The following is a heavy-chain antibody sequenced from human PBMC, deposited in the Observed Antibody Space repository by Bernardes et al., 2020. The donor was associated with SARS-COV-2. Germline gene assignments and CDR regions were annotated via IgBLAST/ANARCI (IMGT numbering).Heavy chain of an antibody. J-gene: IGHJ4*02. V-gene: IGHV3-48*04. Sequence: GGSLRLSCAASGFTFSGYSMNWVRQAPGKGLEWVSYISSSSIIIYYADSVKGRFTISRDNAKNSLYLQMNSLRAEDTAVYYCARDPSSSGNWEEDYWGQGTLVTVSS. D-gene: IGHD1-1*01. CDR1: GFTFSGYS. CDR3: ARDPSSSGNWEEDY. CDR2: ISSSSIII.